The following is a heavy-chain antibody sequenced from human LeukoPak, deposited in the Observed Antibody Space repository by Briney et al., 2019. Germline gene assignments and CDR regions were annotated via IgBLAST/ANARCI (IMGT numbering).Heavy chain of an antibody. V-gene: IGHV1-46*01. CDR2: INPSGGST. CDR1: GYTFTNYY. D-gene: IGHD5-18*01. CDR3: ARLYSYGWHYYYGMDV. J-gene: IGHJ6*02. Sequence: ASVKVSFKASGYTFTNYYIHWVRQAPGQGGEGMGIINPSGGSTSYAQKFQGRVTMTRDTSTSTVYMELSSLRSEDTAVYYCARLYSYGWHYYYGMDVWGQGTTVTVSS.